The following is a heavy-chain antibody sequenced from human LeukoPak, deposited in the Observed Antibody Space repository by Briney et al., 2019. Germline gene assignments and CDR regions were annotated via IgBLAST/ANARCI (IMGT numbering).Heavy chain of an antibody. CDR3: ARGRGQWLVIDY. V-gene: IGHV3-23*01. CDR1: GFTFSSYA. J-gene: IGHJ4*01. Sequence: PGGSLRLSCAASGFTFSSYAMSWVRQAPGKGLEWVSAISGSGGSTYYADSVKGRFTISRDNSKNTLYLQMNSLRAEDRAIYYCARGRGQWLVIDYWGQGTLVTVSS. CDR2: ISGSGGST. D-gene: IGHD6-19*01.